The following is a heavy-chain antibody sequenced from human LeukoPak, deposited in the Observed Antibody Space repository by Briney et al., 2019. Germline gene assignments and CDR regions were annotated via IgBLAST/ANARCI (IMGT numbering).Heavy chain of an antibody. Sequence: GSLRLSCAASGFTFSNAWMSWVRQAPGKGLEWIGTISHSGTTDYKSTLESRLTISMDTSKNLFSLRLTSVTAADTAVYYCAREGAAPGIDPWGQGTLVTVSS. V-gene: IGHV4-4*02. CDR3: AREGAAPGIDP. J-gene: IGHJ5*02. CDR2: ISHSGTT. CDR1: GFTFSNAW. D-gene: IGHD3-16*01.